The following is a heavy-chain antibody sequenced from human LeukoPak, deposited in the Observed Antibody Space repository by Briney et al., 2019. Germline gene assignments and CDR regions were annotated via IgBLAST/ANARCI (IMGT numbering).Heavy chain of an antibody. CDR2: INTDGSST. Sequence: GGSLRLSCAASGFTFSRYWMHWVRQAPGKGLEWISRINTDGSSTTYADSVKGRFTISRDNAKTSLYLQMNSLRAEDTAVYYCARDLSGVTGYTYGRGIDYWGQGTPVTVSS. D-gene: IGHD5-18*01. V-gene: IGHV3-74*01. J-gene: IGHJ4*02. CDR3: ARDLSGVTGYTYGRGIDY. CDR1: GFTFSRYW.